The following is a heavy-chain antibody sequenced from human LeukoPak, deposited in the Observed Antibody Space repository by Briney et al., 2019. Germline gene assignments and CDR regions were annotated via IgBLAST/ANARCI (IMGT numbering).Heavy chain of an antibody. CDR3: ARGYGGWSSY. J-gene: IGHJ4*02. CDR2: IRYDGSNK. V-gene: IGHV3-30*02. CDR1: GFTFSSYG. D-gene: IGHD6-19*01. Sequence: AGGSLRLSCAASGFTFSSYGMHWVRQAPGKGLEWVAFIRYDGSNKYYADSVKGRFTISRDNAKNSLYLQMNSLRAEDTAVYYCARGYGGWSSYWGQGTLVTVSS.